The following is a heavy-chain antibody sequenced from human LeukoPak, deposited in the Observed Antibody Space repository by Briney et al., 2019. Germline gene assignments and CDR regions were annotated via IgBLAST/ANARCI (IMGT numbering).Heavy chain of an antibody. V-gene: IGHV1-18*01. Sequence: ASVKVSCKASGYTFTSYGISWVRQAPGQGLEWMGWISAYNGNTNYAQKLQGRVTMTTDTSTSTAYMELRSLRSDDTAVYYCARVGGYCSSTSCYSDWFDPGAREPWSPSPQ. D-gene: IGHD2-2*01. CDR3: ARVGGYCSSTSCYSDWFDP. J-gene: IGHJ5*02. CDR2: ISAYNGNT. CDR1: GYTFTSYG.